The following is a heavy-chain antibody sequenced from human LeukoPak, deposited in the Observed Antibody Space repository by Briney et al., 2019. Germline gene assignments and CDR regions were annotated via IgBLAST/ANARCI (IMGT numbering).Heavy chain of an antibody. CDR1: GFTFSSNW. Sequence: QSGGSLRLSCAASGFTFSSNWMHWVRQAPGKGLVWVSRINEDGSTTNYADSVKGRFTISRDNAKNTLYLQMNSLRAEDTAVYYCARFRTWGDKAFDYWGQGTLVTVSS. CDR3: ARFRTWGDKAFDY. D-gene: IGHD2-21*02. CDR2: INEDGSTT. J-gene: IGHJ4*02. V-gene: IGHV3-74*01.